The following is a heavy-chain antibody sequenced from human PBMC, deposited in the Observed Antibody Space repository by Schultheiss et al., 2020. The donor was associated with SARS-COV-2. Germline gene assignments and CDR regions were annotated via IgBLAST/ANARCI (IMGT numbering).Heavy chain of an antibody. CDR1: GFTVSSNY. CDR3: ARLGGRGIRYFDL. Sequence: GSLRLSCAASGFTVSSNYMSWVRQAPGKGLEWIGYIYYSGSTNYNPSLKSRVTISVDTSKNQFSLKLSSVTAADTAVYYCARLGGRGIRYFDLWGRGTLVTVSS. V-gene: IGHV4-59*08. J-gene: IGHJ2*01. CDR2: IYYSGST.